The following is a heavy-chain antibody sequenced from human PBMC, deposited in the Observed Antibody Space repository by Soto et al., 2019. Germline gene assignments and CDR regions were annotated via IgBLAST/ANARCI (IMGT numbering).Heavy chain of an antibody. J-gene: IGHJ4*02. CDR1: GGSFSGYY. CDR3: ARGQSEQQLVLNYFDY. D-gene: IGHD6-13*01. V-gene: IGHV4-34*01. CDR2: INHSGST. Sequence: SETLSLTCAVYGGSFSGYYWSWIRQPPGKGLEWIGEINHSGSTNYNPSLKSRVTISVDTSKNQFSLKLSSVTAADTAVYYCARGQSEQQLVLNYFDYWGQGTLVTVSS.